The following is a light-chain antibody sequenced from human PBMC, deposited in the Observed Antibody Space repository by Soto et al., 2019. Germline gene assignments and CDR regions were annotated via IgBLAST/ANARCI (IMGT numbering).Light chain of an antibody. J-gene: IGLJ1*01. CDR1: SSDIGAHNF. CDR2: EVI. V-gene: IGLV2-14*03. CDR3: NSYTTSNTFV. Sequence: QSALTQPASVSGSPGQAITVSCSGTSSDIGAHNFVSWYQQHPGKAPKLIIYEVINRPSGVSDRFSGSKSGNTASLTISGRQSEDEADYYCNSYTTSNTFVFGSGTKVTVL.